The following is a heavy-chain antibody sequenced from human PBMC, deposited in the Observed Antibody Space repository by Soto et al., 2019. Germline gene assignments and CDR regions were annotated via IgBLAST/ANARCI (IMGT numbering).Heavy chain of an antibody. D-gene: IGHD7-27*01. CDR2: ISGSGGST. V-gene: IGHV3-23*01. CDR1: GFTFSIFA. CDR3: AKEVSLGSTVDLGY. J-gene: IGHJ4*02. Sequence: GSLRLSCAASGFTFSIFAMSWVRQSPGKGLEWVSTISGSGGSTYYADAVKGRFTISRDNSMGTLYLQMKSLRVEDTAIYYCAKEVSLGSTVDLGYWGQGALVTVSS.